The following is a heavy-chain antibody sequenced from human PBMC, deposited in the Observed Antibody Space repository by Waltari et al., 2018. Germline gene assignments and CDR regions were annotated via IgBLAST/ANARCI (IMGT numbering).Heavy chain of an antibody. J-gene: IGHJ5*02. CDR2: INHSGST. D-gene: IGHD3-3*01. V-gene: IGHV4-34*01. CDR1: GGSFSGYY. Sequence: QVQLQQWGAGLLKPSETLSLTCAVYGGSFSGYYWSWIRQPPGKGLEWIGEINHSGSTNYHPSLKSRVTISVDTSKNQFSLKLSSVTAADTAVYYCARFVRITIFGVVTTDNWFDPWGQGTLVTVSS. CDR3: ARFVRITIFGVVTTDNWFDP.